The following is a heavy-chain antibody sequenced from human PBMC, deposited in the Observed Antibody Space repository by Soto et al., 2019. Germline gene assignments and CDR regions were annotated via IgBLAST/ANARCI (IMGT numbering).Heavy chain of an antibody. V-gene: IGHV1-18*01. J-gene: IGHJ6*02. CDR3: ARDWQGLVREYYYGMDV. D-gene: IGHD6-19*01. CDR1: GYTFTSYG. Sequence: ASVKVSCKASGYTFTSYGISWVRQAPGQGLEWMGWISAYNGNTNYAQKLQGRVTMTTDTSTSTAYMELRSLRSDDTAVYYCARDWQGLVREYYYGMDVWGQGTTVTVSS. CDR2: ISAYNGNT.